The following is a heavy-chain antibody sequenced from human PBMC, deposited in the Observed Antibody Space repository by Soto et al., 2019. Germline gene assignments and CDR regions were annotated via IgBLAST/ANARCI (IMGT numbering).Heavy chain of an antibody. J-gene: IGHJ2*01. CDR2: IGTAGDT. D-gene: IGHD4-17*01. CDR1: GFTFSSYD. CDR3: ARVTTVTTNYWYFDL. Sequence: EVQLVESGGGLVQPGGSLRLSCAASGFTFSSYDMHWVRQATGKGLEWVSAIGTAGDTYYPGSVKGRFTISRENAKNSLYLQMKSLRAGDTAVYYCARVTTVTTNYWYFDLWGRGTLVTVSS. V-gene: IGHV3-13*01.